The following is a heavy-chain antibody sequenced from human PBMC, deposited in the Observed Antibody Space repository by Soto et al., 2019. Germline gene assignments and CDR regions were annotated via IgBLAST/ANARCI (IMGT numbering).Heavy chain of an antibody. V-gene: IGHV1-3*01. D-gene: IGHD3-10*01. CDR2: INAGNGNT. J-gene: IGHJ6*04. CDR1: GYTFTSYA. CDR3: AGAPGAYTYYGMDV. Sequence: ASVKVSCKASGYTFTSYAMHWVRQAPGQRLEWMGWINAGNGNTKYSQKFQGRVTITRDTSASTAYMELSSLRSEDTAVYYCAGAPGAYTYYGMDVWGKGTTVTVAS.